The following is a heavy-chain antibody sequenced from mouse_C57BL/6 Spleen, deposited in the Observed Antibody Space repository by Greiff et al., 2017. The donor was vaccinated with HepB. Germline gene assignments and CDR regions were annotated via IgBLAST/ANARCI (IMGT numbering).Heavy chain of an antibody. V-gene: IGHV1-64*01. CDR2: IHPNSGST. CDR1: GYTFTSYW. CDR3: ARGGGYPYYYAMDY. D-gene: IGHD2-2*01. J-gene: IGHJ4*01. Sequence: QVQLKQPGAELVKPGASVKLSCKASGYTFTSYWMHWVKQRPGQGLEWIGMIHPNSGSTNYNEKFKSKATLTVDKSSSTAYMQLSSLTSEDSAVYYCARGGGYPYYYAMDYWGQGTSVTVSS.